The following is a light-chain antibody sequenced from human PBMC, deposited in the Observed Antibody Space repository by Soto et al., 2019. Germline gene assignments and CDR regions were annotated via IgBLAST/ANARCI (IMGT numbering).Light chain of an antibody. J-gene: IGKJ3*01. V-gene: IGKV3-20*01. CDR2: GAS. CDR1: QSVSSSY. Sequence: EIVLTQSPGTLSLSPGERVTLSCRASQSVSSSYLAWYQQKPGQAPRLLIYGASSRATGIPDRFSGSGSGTDFTLTISRLEPEDFAVYYCQQYGSLPPTFGPGTKVDIK. CDR3: QQYGSLPPT.